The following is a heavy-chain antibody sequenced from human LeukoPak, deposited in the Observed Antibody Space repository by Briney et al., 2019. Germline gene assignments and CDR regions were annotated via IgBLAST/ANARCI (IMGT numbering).Heavy chain of an antibody. D-gene: IGHD2-2*01. CDR3: AREGVGGTLKYQLLKYWFNP. J-gene: IGHJ5*02. V-gene: IGHV1-69*13. CDR1: GGTFSSYA. Sequence: SVKVSCKASGGTFSSYAINWVRQAPGQGLEWMGGIISIFGTVNYAQKFQGRVTITADESTSTAYMELSSLRSEDTAVYYCAREGVGGTLKYQLLKYWFNPWGQGTLVTVSS. CDR2: IISIFGTV.